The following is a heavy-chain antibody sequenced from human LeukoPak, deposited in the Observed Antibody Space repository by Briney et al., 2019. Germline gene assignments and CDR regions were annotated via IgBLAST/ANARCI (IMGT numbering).Heavy chain of an antibody. CDR1: GGTFSSYA. J-gene: IGHJ4*02. CDR2: IIPIFGTA. Sequence: ASVKVSCKASGGTFSSYAISWVRQAPGQRLEWMGRIIPIFGTANYAQKFQGRVTITTDESTSTAYMELSSLRSEDTAVYYCAALMTTVTTLDYSGQGTLVTVSS. D-gene: IGHD4-17*01. CDR3: AALMTTVTTLDY. V-gene: IGHV1-69*05.